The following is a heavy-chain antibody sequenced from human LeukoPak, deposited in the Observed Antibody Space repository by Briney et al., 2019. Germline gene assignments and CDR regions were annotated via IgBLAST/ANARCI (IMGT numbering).Heavy chain of an antibody. CDR3: ARDSGVETITIFGVTPNWFDP. CDR2: ISSTSSYI. D-gene: IGHD3-3*01. CDR1: GFTYSSYA. V-gene: IGHV3-21*01. Sequence: PGGSLRLSCAASGFTYSSYAMNWVRQAPGKGLEWVSSISSTSSYIYYADSVKGRFTISRDNAKNSLYLQMNSLRAEDTAVYYCARDSGVETITIFGVTPNWFDPWGQGTLVAVSS. J-gene: IGHJ5*02.